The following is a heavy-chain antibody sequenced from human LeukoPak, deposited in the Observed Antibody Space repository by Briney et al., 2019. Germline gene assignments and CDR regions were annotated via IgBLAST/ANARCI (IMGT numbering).Heavy chain of an antibody. D-gene: IGHD3-10*01. Sequence: SVKVSCKASGGTFSSYAISWVRQAPGQGLEWLGGIIPIYHAANYAQKFQGRVTITADESTSTAYMELRSLRSEDTAVYYCAKGMSEVRGVRNFDYWGQGTLVTVSS. V-gene: IGHV1-69*13. J-gene: IGHJ4*02. CDR2: IIPIYHAA. CDR1: GGTFSSYA. CDR3: AKGMSEVRGVRNFDY.